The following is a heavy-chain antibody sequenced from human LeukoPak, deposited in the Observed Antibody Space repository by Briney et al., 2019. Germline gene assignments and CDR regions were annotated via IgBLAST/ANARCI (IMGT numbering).Heavy chain of an antibody. V-gene: IGHV3-21*01. CDR1: GFTFSSYS. D-gene: IGHD3-9*01. CDR2: ISSSSSYI. Sequence: PGGSLRLSCAASGFTFSSYSMNWVRQAPGKGLEWVSSISSSSSYIYYADSVKGRFTISRDNAKNSLYLQMNSLRAEDTAVYYCARDSPGGILTGYDYWGQGTLVTVSS. CDR3: ARDSPGGILTGYDY. J-gene: IGHJ4*02.